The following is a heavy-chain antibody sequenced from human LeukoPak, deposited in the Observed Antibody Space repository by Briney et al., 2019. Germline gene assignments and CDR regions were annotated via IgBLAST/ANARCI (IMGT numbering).Heavy chain of an antibody. Sequence: GGSLRLSCAASGFTFSSHWMHWIRQTPGKGLVWVSRINTDESKINHADSVKGRFTISRDNAKNMLYLQMNSLRAEDTAVYYCARGGLFKYFFDYWGQGTPVTVSS. D-gene: IGHD2-15*01. CDR2: INTDESKI. CDR1: GFTFSSHW. J-gene: IGHJ4*02. CDR3: ARGGLFKYFFDY. V-gene: IGHV3-74*01.